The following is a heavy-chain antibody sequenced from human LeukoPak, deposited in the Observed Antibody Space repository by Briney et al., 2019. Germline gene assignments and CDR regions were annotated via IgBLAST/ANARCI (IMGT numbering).Heavy chain of an antibody. D-gene: IGHD1-26*01. V-gene: IGHV3-30*18. CDR3: AKMVGATNPLFFFDY. CDR2: ISYDGSNK. CDR1: GFTFSSYG. Sequence: GRSLRLSSAASGFTFSSYGMHWVRQAPGKGLEWVAVISYDGSNKYYADSVKGRFTISRDNSKNTLYLQMNSLRAEDTAVYYCAKMVGATNPLFFFDYWGQGTLVTVSS. J-gene: IGHJ4*02.